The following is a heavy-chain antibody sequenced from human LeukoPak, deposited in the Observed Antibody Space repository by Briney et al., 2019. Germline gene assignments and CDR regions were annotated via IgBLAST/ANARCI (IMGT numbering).Heavy chain of an antibody. V-gene: IGHV3-48*03. J-gene: IGHJ3*02. CDR1: GFTFSSYE. CDR3: AREGGYSHAFDI. D-gene: IGHD3-22*01. Sequence: GGSLRLSCAASGFTFSSYEMNWVRQAPGKGLEWVSYISSSGSTIYYADSVKGRFTISRDNAKNSLYLQMNSLRAEDTAVYYCAREGGYSHAFDIWGQGTMVTVSS. CDR2: ISSSGSTI.